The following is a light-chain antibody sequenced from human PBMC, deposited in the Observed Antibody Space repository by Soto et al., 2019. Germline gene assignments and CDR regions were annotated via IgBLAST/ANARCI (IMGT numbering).Light chain of an antibody. Sequence: QSALTQPASVSGSPGQSITISCTGTTGVVGGYDYVSWYQQYPYKAPKLIIYEVTNRPSGISNRFSGSKSGNTAFLTIYGLQAEDEADYYCSSHTSGNTRVFGTGTKVTVL. CDR3: SSHTSGNTRV. V-gene: IGLV2-14*01. CDR1: TGVVGGYDY. J-gene: IGLJ1*01. CDR2: EVT.